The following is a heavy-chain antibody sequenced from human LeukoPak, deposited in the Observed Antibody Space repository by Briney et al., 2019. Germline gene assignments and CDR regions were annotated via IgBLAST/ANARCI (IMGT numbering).Heavy chain of an antibody. V-gene: IGHV3-48*03. CDR3: ARETDSTIFDY. CDR1: GFTFNIYE. CDR2: ISSSGSTI. J-gene: IGHJ4*02. D-gene: IGHD2-2*01. Sequence: GGSLRLSCAASGFTFNIYEMNWVRQAPGKGLEWVSYISSSGSTIYYADSVKGRFTISRDNAKNSLYLQMNSLRAEDTAVYYCARETDSTIFDYWGQGTLVTVSS.